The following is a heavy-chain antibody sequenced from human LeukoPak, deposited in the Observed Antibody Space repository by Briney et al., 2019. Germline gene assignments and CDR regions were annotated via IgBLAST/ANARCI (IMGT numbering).Heavy chain of an antibody. V-gene: IGHV1-18*01. D-gene: IGHD6-19*01. CDR2: ISAYNGNT. J-gene: IGHJ4*02. Sequence: ASVKVSCKASGYTFTSYGISWVRQAPGQGLEWMGWISAYNGNTNYAQKLQGRVTMTTDTSTSTAYMELRSLRSDDTAVYYCARDGQKVSSGWPLDYWGQGTLVTVSS. CDR3: ARDGQKVSSGWPLDY. CDR1: GYTFTSYG.